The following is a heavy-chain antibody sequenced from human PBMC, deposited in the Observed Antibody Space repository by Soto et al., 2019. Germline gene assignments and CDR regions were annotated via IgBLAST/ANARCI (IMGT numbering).Heavy chain of an antibody. CDR2: ISWNSGSI. CDR1: GFTFDDYA. D-gene: IGHD2-15*01. Sequence: EVQLVESGGGLVQPGRSLRLSCVASGFTFDDYAMHWVRQAPGKGLEWVSGISWNSGSIGYADSVKGRFTISRDNAQNCLYLQMNSLRAGDTAFYYCPKDSHTALITRGGDYWGQGTLVTVSS. CDR3: PKDSHTALITRGGDY. V-gene: IGHV3-9*01. J-gene: IGHJ4*02.